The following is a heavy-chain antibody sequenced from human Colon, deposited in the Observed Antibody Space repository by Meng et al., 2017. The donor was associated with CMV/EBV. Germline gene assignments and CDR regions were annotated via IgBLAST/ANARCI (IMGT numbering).Heavy chain of an antibody. CDR3: ATDHLWGMPN. Sequence: VQLVGSGGGVVQPGGSLRLSCVTSGLILSHYSMQWVRQSPGKGLEWVAHIRFDGSQQFYVQSVKGRFTVSRHDPKNTLYLQMNDLRPEDTGVYYCATDHLWGMPNWGRGTLVTVSS. D-gene: IGHD3-3*02. V-gene: IGHV3-30*02. CDR1: GLILSHYS. CDR2: IRFDGSQQ. J-gene: IGHJ4*02.